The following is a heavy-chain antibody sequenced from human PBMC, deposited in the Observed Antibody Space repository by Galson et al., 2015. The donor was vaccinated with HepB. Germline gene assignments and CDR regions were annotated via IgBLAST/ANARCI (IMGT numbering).Heavy chain of an antibody. CDR1: GFSFNMFW. CDR3: ARDLTYHNKNIYYDENIYYDAHDV. Sequence: SLRLSCAASGFSFNMFWMTWVRQAPGNGLEWVANIREDGGLKYYVDSVKGRFTISRDNARDSLYLQMNSLRAEDTAVYYCARDLTYHNKNIYYDENIYYDAHDVWGQGTMVTVSS. D-gene: IGHD3-16*01. V-gene: IGHV3-7*01. J-gene: IGHJ3*01. CDR2: IREDGGLK.